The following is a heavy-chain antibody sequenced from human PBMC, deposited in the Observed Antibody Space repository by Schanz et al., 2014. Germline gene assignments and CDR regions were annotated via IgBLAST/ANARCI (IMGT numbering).Heavy chain of an antibody. Sequence: QVQLQESGPRLVKPSQTLSLTCTVSGGSISSGAYSWSWIRQPPGKRPEWIGYIYSSGSTYYNPSLKSRVPMSIDPSKNQFSLKRSSVTAADTAVYYCARDRGMTTSDYYYGMDVWGQGTTVTVSS. CDR3: ARDRGMTTSDYYYGMDV. CDR2: IYSSGST. CDR1: GGSISSGAYS. J-gene: IGHJ6*02. D-gene: IGHD4-17*01. V-gene: IGHV4-30-4*07.